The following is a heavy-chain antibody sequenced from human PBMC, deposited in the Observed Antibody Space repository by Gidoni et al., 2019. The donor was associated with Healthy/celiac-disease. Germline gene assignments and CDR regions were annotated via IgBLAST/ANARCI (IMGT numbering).Heavy chain of an antibody. V-gene: IGHV4-34*01. D-gene: IGHD5-18*01. J-gene: IGHJ4*02. Sequence: QVQLQQWGAGLLKPSETLSLTCAVYGGSFSGYYWSWIRQPPGKGLEWIGEINHSGSTNYNPSLKSRVTISVDTSKNQFSLKLSSVTAADTAVYYCARRASRGYSYGYGLPARPYYFDYWGQGTLVTVSS. CDR1: GGSFSGYY. CDR2: INHSGST. CDR3: ARRASRGYSYGYGLPARPYYFDY.